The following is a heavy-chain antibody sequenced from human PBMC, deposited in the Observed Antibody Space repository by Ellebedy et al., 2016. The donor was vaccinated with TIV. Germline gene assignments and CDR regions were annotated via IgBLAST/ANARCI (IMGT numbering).Heavy chain of an antibody. CDR2: MNPNSGNT. V-gene: IGHV1-8*03. CDR3: ARTRAGYYDSSGYAPPWY. CDR1: GYTFTSYD. Sequence: ASVKVSCKASGYTFTSYDINWVRQATGQGLEWMGWMNPNSGNTGYAQKFQGRVTITADESTSTAYMELSSLRSEDTAVYYCARTRAGYYDSSGYAPPWYWGQGTLVTVSS. J-gene: IGHJ4*02. D-gene: IGHD3-22*01.